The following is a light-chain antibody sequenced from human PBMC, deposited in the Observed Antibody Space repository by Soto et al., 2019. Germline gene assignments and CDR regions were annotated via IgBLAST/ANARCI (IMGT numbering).Light chain of an antibody. J-gene: IGLJ1*01. CDR1: SSDVGRYNY. V-gene: IGLV2-14*03. CDR2: DVS. CDR3: SSYRSSSTDV. Sequence: QSALTQPASVSGSPGQSITISCTGTSSDVGRYNYVSWYQQYPGKAPKLMLYDVSKRPSGVADRFAGSKSGNTASLTISGLQPEDEADYYCSSYRSSSTDVFGTGTKLTVL.